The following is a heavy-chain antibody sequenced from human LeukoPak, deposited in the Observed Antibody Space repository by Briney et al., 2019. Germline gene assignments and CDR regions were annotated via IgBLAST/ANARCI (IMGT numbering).Heavy chain of an antibody. CDR2: ISAYNGNT. Sequence: GASVKVSCKASGYTFTSYGISWVRQAPGQGLEWMGWISAYNGNTNYAQKLQGRVTMTTDTSTSTAYMELRSLRSDDTAVYYCARIFRSKYDSSGYWDYWGQGTLVTVSS. V-gene: IGHV1-18*01. J-gene: IGHJ4*02. D-gene: IGHD3-22*01. CDR3: ARIFRSKYDSSGYWDY. CDR1: GYTFTSYG.